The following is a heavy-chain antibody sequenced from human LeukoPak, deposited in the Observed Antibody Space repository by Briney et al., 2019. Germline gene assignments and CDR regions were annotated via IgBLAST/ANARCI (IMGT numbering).Heavy chain of an antibody. J-gene: IGHJ4*02. D-gene: IGHD3-22*01. Sequence: PGGSLRLSCAAAGFTFSNYWMSWVRQAPGKWLEWVSAIIGSGGSTYYADSVKGRFTISRDNSKNTLYLQMNSLRAEDTAVYYCAKVGLPLRITMIVVAQRYYFDYWGQGTLVTVSS. V-gene: IGHV3-23*01. CDR3: AKVGLPLRITMIVVAQRYYFDY. CDR2: IIGSGGST. CDR1: GFTFSNYW.